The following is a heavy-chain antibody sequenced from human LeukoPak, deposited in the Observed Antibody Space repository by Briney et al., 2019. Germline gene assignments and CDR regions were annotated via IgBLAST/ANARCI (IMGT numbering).Heavy chain of an antibody. Sequence: ASETLSLTCAVYGGSFSGYYWSWIRQPPGKGLEWIGEINHSGSTNYNPSLKSRVTISVDTSKNQSSLKLSSVTAADTAVYYCASYDILTGYYLWGQGTLVTVSS. D-gene: IGHD3-9*01. CDR3: ASYDILTGYYL. V-gene: IGHV4-34*01. J-gene: IGHJ4*02. CDR2: INHSGST. CDR1: GGSFSGYY.